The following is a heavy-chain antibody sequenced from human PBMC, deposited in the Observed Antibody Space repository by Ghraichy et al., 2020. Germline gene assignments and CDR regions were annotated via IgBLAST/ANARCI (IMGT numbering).Heavy chain of an antibody. V-gene: IGHV4-4*07. Sequence: SETLSLTCTVSGGSISSYYWSWIRQPAGKGLEWIGRIYTSGSTNYNPSLKSRVTMSVDTSKNQFSLKLSSVTAADTAVYYCARAPRHYDSYGYYYYGMDVWGQGTTVTVSS. J-gene: IGHJ6*02. CDR1: GGSISSYY. CDR2: IYTSGST. D-gene: IGHD3-22*01. CDR3: ARAPRHYDSYGYYYYGMDV.